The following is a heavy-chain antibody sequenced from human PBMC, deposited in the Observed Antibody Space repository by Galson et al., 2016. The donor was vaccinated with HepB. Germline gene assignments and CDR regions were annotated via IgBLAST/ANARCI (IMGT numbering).Heavy chain of an antibody. V-gene: IGHV3-23*01. Sequence: SLRLSCAASGFTFRNYALSWVRRAPGKGLEWVSHIDGPTPNTHYADSVRGRFSIYRDNSRDTLYLQMDSLTAEDSAIYYCTTWLSHQVDYWGQGTRVTVSS. D-gene: IGHD6-19*01. CDR2: IDGPTPNT. CDR3: TTWLSHQVDY. J-gene: IGHJ4*02. CDR1: GFTFRNYA.